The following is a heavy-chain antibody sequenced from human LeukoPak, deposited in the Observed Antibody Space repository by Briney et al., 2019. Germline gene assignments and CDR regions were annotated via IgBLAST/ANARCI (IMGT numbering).Heavy chain of an antibody. V-gene: IGHV3-48*04. Sequence: GGSLRLSCAASGFTFSNAWMSWVRQAPGKGLEWVSYISSSSSTIYYADSVKGRFTISRDNAKNSLYLQMNSLRAEDTAVYYCAREHSSGWYLGAFDIWGQGTMVTVSS. CDR1: GFTFSNAW. CDR3: AREHSSGWYLGAFDI. J-gene: IGHJ3*02. CDR2: ISSSSSTI. D-gene: IGHD6-19*01.